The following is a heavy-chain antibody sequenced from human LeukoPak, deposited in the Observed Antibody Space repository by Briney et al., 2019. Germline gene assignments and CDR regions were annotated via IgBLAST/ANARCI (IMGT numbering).Heavy chain of an antibody. CDR1: GFTFGSYG. CDR2: ISYDGSNK. D-gene: IGHD3-22*01. Sequence: GGSLRLSCAASGFTFGSYGMHWVRQAPGKGLEWVAVISYDGSNKYYADSVKGRFTISRDNSKNTLYLQMNSLRAEDTAAYYCAHEYYDSSGYYSNWGQGTLVTVSS. V-gene: IGHV3-30*18. CDR3: AHEYYDSSGYYSN. J-gene: IGHJ4*02.